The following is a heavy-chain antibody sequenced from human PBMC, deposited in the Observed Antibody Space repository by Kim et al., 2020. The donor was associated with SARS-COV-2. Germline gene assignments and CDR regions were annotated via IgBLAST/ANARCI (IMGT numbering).Heavy chain of an antibody. J-gene: IGHJ5*02. CDR1: GGSISSYY. D-gene: IGHD3-10*01. V-gene: IGHV4-59*01. CDR2: IYYSGST. Sequence: SETLSLTCTVSGGSISSYYWSWIRQPQGKGLEWIGYIYYSGSTNYNPSLKSRVTISVDTSKNQFSLKLSSVTAADTAVYYCARSITISNWFDPWGQGTLVTVSS. CDR3: ARSITISNWFDP.